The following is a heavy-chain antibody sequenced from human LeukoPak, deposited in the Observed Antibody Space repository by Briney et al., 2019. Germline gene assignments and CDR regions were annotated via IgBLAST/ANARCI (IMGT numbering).Heavy chain of an antibody. V-gene: IGHV3-74*01. CDR1: GFTFSRHW. CDR2: INSDGSST. J-gene: IGHJ4*02. D-gene: IGHD5-18*01. Sequence: PGGSLRLSCAASGFTFSRHWMHWVRQAPGKGLVWVSRINSDGSSTSYADSAKGRFTISRDNAKNTLYMQMNSLRAEDTAVYYCASDTVDTALGIDYSGQGTLVTVSS. CDR3: ASDTVDTALGIDY.